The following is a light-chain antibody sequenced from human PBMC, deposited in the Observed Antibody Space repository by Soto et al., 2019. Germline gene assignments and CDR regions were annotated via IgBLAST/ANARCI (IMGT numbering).Light chain of an antibody. V-gene: IGKV1-5*03. CDR1: QSISSW. J-gene: IGKJ1*01. Sequence: DIQMTQSPSTLSASVGDRVTITCRASQSISSWLAWYQQKPGKAPNLLIYKASSLEGGVPSRFSGSGSGTEFTLTISRLQPEDFATYYCQQYNSYSRTFGQGTKVDIK. CDR3: QQYNSYSRT. CDR2: KAS.